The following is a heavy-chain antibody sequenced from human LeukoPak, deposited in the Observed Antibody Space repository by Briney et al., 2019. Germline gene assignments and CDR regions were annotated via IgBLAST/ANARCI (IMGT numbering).Heavy chain of an antibody. Sequence: GGSLRLSCAASGFTFSSYWMHWVRQAPGKGLVWVSRINSDGSSTSYADSVEGRFTISRDNAKNSLYLQVNSLRAEDTAVYYCARETYCTSTSCPIGDHFDYWGQGTLVTVSS. CDR3: ARETYCTSTSCPIGDHFDY. J-gene: IGHJ4*02. CDR1: GFTFSSYW. D-gene: IGHD2-2*01. V-gene: IGHV3-74*01. CDR2: INSDGSST.